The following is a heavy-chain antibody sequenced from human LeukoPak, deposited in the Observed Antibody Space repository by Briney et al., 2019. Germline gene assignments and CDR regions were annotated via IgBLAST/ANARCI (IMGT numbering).Heavy chain of an antibody. CDR3: ARHGWLQFPHDALDI. J-gene: IGHJ3*02. V-gene: IGHV4-39*01. Sequence: SETLSLTCTVSGGSISSSSYYWGWIRQPPGKGLEWIGSIYYSGSTYYNPSLKSRVTISVDTSKNQFSLKLSSVTAADTAVYYCARHGWLQFPHDALDIWGQGTMVTVSS. CDR2: IYYSGST. CDR1: GGSISSSSYY. D-gene: IGHD5-24*01.